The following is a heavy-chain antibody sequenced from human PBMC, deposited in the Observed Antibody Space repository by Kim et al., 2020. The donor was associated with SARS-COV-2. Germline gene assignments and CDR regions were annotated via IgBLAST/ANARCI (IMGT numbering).Heavy chain of an antibody. CDR2: ISSSSSYI. V-gene: IGHV3-21*01. CDR1: GFTFSSYS. CDR3: ARDFRRVGDGYNE. Sequence: GGSLRLSCAASGFTFSSYSMNWVRQAPGKGLEWVSSISSSSSYIYYADSVKGRFTISRDNAKNSLYLQMNSLRAEDTAVYYCARDFRRVGDGYNEWGQGTLVTVSS. J-gene: IGHJ4*02. D-gene: IGHD5-12*01.